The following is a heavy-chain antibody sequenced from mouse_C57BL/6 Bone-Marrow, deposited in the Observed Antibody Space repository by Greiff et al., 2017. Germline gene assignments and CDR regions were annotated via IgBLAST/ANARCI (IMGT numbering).Heavy chain of an antibody. CDR2: IYPSDSET. D-gene: IGHD2-1*01. CDR3: ARFHGNYPYYFDD. CDR1: GYTFTSYW. V-gene: IGHV1-61*01. J-gene: IGHJ2*01. Sequence: QVQLQQPGAELVRPGSSVKLSCKASGYTFTSYWMDWVKQRPGQGLEWIGNIYPSDSETHYNQKFKDKATLTVDKSSSTAYMQLSSLTSEDSAVYYCARFHGNYPYYFDDWGQGTTLTVSS.